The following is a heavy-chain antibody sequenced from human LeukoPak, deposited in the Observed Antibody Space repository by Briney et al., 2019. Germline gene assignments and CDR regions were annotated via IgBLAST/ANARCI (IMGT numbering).Heavy chain of an antibody. CDR3: AKGASMLRGVIVLYWFDP. D-gene: IGHD3-10*01. CDR1: GYTFTSYD. CDR2: MNPNSGNT. V-gene: IGHV1-8*01. J-gene: IGHJ5*02. Sequence: ASVQVSCKASGYTFTSYDINWVRQATGQGLEWMGWMNPNSGNTGYAQKFQGRVTMTRNTSISTAYMELSSLRSEDTAVYYCAKGASMLRGVIVLYWFDPWGQGTLVTVSS.